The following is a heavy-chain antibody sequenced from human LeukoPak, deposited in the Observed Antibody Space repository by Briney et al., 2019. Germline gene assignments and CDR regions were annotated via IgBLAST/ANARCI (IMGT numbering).Heavy chain of an antibody. Sequence: PGRSLRLSCAASGFTFSNYVMHWVRQAPGKGLEWVAVIWYDGSNKYYADSVKDRFTISRDNSKNTLYLQMNSLRAEDTAVYYCAKDNAYYFEYWGQGTLVTASS. V-gene: IGHV3-33*06. CDR3: AKDNAYYFEY. J-gene: IGHJ4*02. CDR1: GFTFSNYV. CDR2: IWYDGSNK.